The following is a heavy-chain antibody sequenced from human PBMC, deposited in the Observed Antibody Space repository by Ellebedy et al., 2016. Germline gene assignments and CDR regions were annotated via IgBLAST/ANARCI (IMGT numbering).Heavy chain of an antibody. Sequence: SETLSLTCTVSGGSVRSGSYYWSWIRQPPGKGPEWIGYIYYSGSTNYNPSLKSRVTISSDTSQNQFSLKLRSVTAADTAVYYCARASDWLAAAGTFDYWGQGSLVTVSS. CDR1: GGSVRSGSYY. V-gene: IGHV4-61*01. CDR3: ARASDWLAAAGTFDY. CDR2: IYYSGST. D-gene: IGHD6-13*01. J-gene: IGHJ4*02.